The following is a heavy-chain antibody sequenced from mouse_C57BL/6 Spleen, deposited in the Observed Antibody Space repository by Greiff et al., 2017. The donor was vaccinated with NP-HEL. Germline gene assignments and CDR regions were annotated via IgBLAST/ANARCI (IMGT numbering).Heavy chain of an antibody. J-gene: IGHJ4*01. V-gene: IGHV1-52*01. Sequence: VQLQQPGAELVRPGSSVKLSCKASGYTFTSYWMHWVKQRPIQGLEWIGNIDPSDSETHYNQKFKDKATLTVDKSSSTAYMQLSSLTSEDSAVYYCAAGESLYYAMDYWGQGTSVTVSS. CDR3: AAGESLYYAMDY. CDR1: GYTFTSYW. CDR2: IDPSDSET.